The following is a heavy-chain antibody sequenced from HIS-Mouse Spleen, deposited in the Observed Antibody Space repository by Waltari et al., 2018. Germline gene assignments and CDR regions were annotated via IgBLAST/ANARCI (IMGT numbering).Heavy chain of an antibody. CDR3: ARGLTGDLDY. D-gene: IGHD7-27*01. J-gene: IGHJ4*02. CDR1: GYTFTSYD. Sequence: QVQLVQSGAEVKKPGASVKVSCKASGYTFTSYDINWVKQATGQGLEWMGWTNPNQGKPGYAQKFTGRGTMTRKTSTSTAYMGLRSLRSEDTAVYYCARGLTGDLDYWGQGTLVTVSS. V-gene: IGHV1-8*01. CDR2: TNPNQGKP.